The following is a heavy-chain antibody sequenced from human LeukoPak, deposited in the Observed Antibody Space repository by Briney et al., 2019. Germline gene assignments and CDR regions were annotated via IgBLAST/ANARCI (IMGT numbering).Heavy chain of an antibody. J-gene: IGHJ4*02. CDR2: ISYDESGQ. Sequence: AGGSLRLSCAASGFTFTSYGMHWVRQAPGKGLEWVAVISYDESGQYYADSVKGRFTISRDNSKNTLYLQMNSLRAEDTAVYYCAKADFWGYDPYLYSGYDFADYWGQGTLVTVSS. D-gene: IGHD5-12*01. V-gene: IGHV3-30*18. CDR1: GFTFTSYG. CDR3: AKADFWGYDPYLYSGYDFADY.